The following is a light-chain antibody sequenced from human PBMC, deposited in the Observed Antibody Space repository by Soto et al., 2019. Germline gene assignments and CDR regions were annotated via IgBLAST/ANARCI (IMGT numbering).Light chain of an antibody. Sequence: QSVLTQPPSASGTPGQRVTISCSGSSSNIGSNPVNWFQHLPGTAPKLLMYDNHQRPSGVPDRFSGSKSGTSASLAISGLQSEDEADYYCAAWDDRLNGPVFGGGTKLTVL. CDR1: SSNIGSNP. V-gene: IGLV1-44*01. CDR2: DNH. CDR3: AAWDDRLNGPV. J-gene: IGLJ3*02.